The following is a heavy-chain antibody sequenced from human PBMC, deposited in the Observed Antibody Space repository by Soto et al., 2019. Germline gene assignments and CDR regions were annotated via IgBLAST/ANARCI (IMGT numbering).Heavy chain of an antibody. CDR2: IKSKTDGGTT. CDR1: GFTFSNAW. J-gene: IGHJ4*02. CDR3: TTGETGATFDY. D-gene: IGHD1-7*01. V-gene: IGHV3-15*01. Sequence: GGSLRLSCAASGFTFSNAWMSWVRQAPGKGLEWVGRIKSKTDGGTTDYAATVKGRFTISRDDSKNTLYLQMNSLKTEDTAVYYCTTGETGATFDYWGQGTLVTVSS.